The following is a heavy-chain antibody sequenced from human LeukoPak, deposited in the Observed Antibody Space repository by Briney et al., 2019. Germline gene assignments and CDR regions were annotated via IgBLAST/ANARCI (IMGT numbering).Heavy chain of an antibody. J-gene: IGHJ6*03. CDR3: AREALIEGFYYYMGV. D-gene: IGHD3-22*01. Sequence: PSETPSLTCIVSGDSISSYYWSWIRQPAGKGLEWIGRFYTSGSTNYNPSLKSRVITSVDTSQNQFSLKLSSVTAADTAVYYCAREALIEGFYYYMGVWGKGTTVTVSS. CDR2: FYTSGST. CDR1: GDSISSYY. V-gene: IGHV4-4*07.